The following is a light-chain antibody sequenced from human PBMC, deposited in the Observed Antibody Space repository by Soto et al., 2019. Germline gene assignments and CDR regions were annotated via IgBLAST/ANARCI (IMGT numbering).Light chain of an antibody. J-gene: IGLJ3*02. V-gene: IGLV1-40*01. CDR2: GKS. Sequence: QSVLTQPTSVSGAPGQRVTISCTGSSSNIGAGYDVQWYQQLPGTAPKLLIYGKSNRPSGLPDRFSGSKSGTSASLAITGLQAEDEADYYCQSYDSSLSALFGGGTKLTVL. CDR1: SSNIGAGYD. CDR3: QSYDSSLSAL.